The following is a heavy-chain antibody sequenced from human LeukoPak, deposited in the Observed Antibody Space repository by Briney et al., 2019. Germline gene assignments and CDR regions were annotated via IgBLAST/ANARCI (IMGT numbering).Heavy chain of an antibody. D-gene: IGHD1-1*01. CDR3: ARARFGTAGADY. V-gene: IGHV3-23*01. Sequence: PGGSLRLSCAASGFTFSSYAVSWVRQAPGKGLEWVSAISGSGVSTYYADSVKGRFTISSDNSKNTLYLQMNSLRAEDTAVYYCARARFGTAGADYWGQGTLVTVSS. J-gene: IGHJ4*02. CDR1: GFTFSSYA. CDR2: ISGSGVST.